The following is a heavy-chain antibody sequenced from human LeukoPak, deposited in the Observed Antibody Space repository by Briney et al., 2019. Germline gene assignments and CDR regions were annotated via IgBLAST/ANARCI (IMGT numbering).Heavy chain of an antibody. CDR3: ARVQRAAGIAAAVTGGSYFDY. Sequence: PSETLSLTCTVSGVSISSDYWQWLRQPPGKGLEWIGYIYNSGRNNYNPSLKSRVTISVDTSKNQFSLKLNSVTAADTAVYYCARVQRAAGIAAAVTGGSYFDYWGQGTLVTVSS. D-gene: IGHD6-25*01. CDR1: GVSISSDY. J-gene: IGHJ4*02. CDR2: IYNSGRN. V-gene: IGHV4-59*12.